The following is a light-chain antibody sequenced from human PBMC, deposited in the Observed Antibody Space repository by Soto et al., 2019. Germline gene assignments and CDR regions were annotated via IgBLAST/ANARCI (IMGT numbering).Light chain of an antibody. CDR1: QSVRSNY. CDR3: QYYDTSPL. CDR2: GAS. Sequence: EIVLTQSPGTLSLSPGDRATLSCRASQSVRSNYLAWYQQKPGQAPRLFVYGASTRVTGIPDRFSGTGSGTDFTLTISRLEPEDFAVYYCQYYDTSPLFGGGTKVDIK. J-gene: IGKJ4*01. V-gene: IGKV3-20*01.